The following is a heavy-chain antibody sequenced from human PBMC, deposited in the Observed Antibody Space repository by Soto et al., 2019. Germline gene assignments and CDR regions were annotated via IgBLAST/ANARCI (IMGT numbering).Heavy chain of an antibody. CDR3: ARDFQVGRTFDY. J-gene: IGHJ4*02. D-gene: IGHD1-26*01. CDR2: IGHEGTYT. CDR1: AFAFGVYG. Sequence: QVQLVDSGGGVVQPGRSLRLSCAASAFAFGVYGMHWVRQAPGKGLEWVAVIGHEGTYTRYADSVKGRFTISRDNSRNTLYLHMDSLRVDDTAVYFCARDFQVGRTFDYWGQGTLVTVSS. V-gene: IGHV3-33*01.